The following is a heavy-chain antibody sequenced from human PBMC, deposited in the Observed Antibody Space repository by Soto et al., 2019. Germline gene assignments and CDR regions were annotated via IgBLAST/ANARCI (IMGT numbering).Heavy chain of an antibody. Sequence: GGSLSLSCAASGFTFSSYGMHWVRQAPGKGLEWVAVIWYDGSNKYYADSVKGRFTISRDNSKNTLYLQMNSLRAEDTAVYYCARVRSSSTRPYYYYMDVWGKGTTVTVSS. D-gene: IGHD6-13*01. CDR2: IWYDGSNK. V-gene: IGHV3-33*01. J-gene: IGHJ6*03. CDR3: ARVRSSSTRPYYYYMDV. CDR1: GFTFSSYG.